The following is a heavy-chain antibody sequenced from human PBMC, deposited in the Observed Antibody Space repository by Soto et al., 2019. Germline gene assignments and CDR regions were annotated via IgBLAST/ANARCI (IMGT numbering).Heavy chain of an antibody. V-gene: IGHV1-2*02. CDR3: GRGRSGQIVVFY. J-gene: IGHJ4*02. CDR2: IGPESGAA. CDR1: GYTFTGHY. D-gene: IGHD1-26*01. Sequence: ASVQVSCKASGYTFTGHYIHWVRQAPEQGPEWMGEIGPESGAARYAQRFQGRVTMTRDMSITTVYMELNNLSPDDTAVYYCGRGRSGQIVVFYWGQGTPVTVSS.